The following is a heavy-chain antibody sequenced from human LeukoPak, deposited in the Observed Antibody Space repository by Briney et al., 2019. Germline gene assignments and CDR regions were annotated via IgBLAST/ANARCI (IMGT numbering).Heavy chain of an antibody. D-gene: IGHD3-10*01. Sequence: PGRSLRLSCAASGFTFSSYGMHWVRQAPGKGLEWVAVIWYDGGNKYYADSVKGRFTISRDNSKNTLYLQMNSLRAEDTAVYYCAREDYGSGSYSLDYWGQGTLVTVSS. CDR3: AREDYGSGSYSLDY. J-gene: IGHJ4*02. CDR1: GFTFSSYG. V-gene: IGHV3-33*01. CDR2: IWYDGGNK.